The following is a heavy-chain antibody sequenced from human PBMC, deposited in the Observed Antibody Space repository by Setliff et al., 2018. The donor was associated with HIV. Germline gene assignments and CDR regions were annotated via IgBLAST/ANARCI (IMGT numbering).Heavy chain of an antibody. V-gene: IGHV4-4*07. Sequence: SETLSLTCTVSGGSISGYYWSWIRQPAGKGLEWIGRFYTSGSTNYNPPLKSRVTMSVDTSKNQFSLKVRYVTAADTAIYYCAREIWGQVAHVPYGMDVWGQGTTVTVSS. CDR3: AREIWGQVAHVPYGMDV. J-gene: IGHJ6*02. CDR1: GGSISGYY. CDR2: FYTSGST. D-gene: IGHD5-12*01.